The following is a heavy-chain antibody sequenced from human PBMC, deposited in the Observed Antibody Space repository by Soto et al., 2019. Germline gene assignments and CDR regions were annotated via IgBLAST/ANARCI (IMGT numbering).Heavy chain of an antibody. CDR1: GGSISSGGYS. CDR3: ARTPYYYDSSGYYYREGYFDY. J-gene: IGHJ4*02. V-gene: IGHV4-30-2*01. CDR2: IYHSGST. D-gene: IGHD3-22*01. Sequence: SDTLSLTCAVSGGSISSGGYSWSWIRQPPGKGLEWFGYIYHSGSTYYNPSLKSRVTISVDRSKNQFSLKLSSVTAADTAVYYCARTPYYYDSSGYYYREGYFDYWGQGTLVTVSS.